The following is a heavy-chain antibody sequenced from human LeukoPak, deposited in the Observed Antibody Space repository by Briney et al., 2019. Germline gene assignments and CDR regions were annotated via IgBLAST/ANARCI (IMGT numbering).Heavy chain of an antibody. CDR1: GFNYSSYT. Sequence: GGSLRLSCAASGFNYSSYTMNWVRQAPGMGLEWLSYISASRGITYYADSVKGRFTTSRDNAKNSLYLQMNSLRAEDTAVYYCVRGSLASGVVVYYYYYLDVWGKGTTVTVSS. J-gene: IGHJ6*03. D-gene: IGHD3-3*01. CDR2: ISASRGIT. CDR3: VRGSLASGVVVYYYYYLDV. V-gene: IGHV3-48*01.